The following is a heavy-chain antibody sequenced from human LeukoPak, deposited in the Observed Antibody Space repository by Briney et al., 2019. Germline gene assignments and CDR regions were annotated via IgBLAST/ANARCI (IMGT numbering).Heavy chain of an antibody. D-gene: IGHD6-19*01. J-gene: IGHJ4*02. Sequence: PGGSLRLSCAASGFSFSSYAMSWVRQAPGKGLEWVSSISGSGDNTYYAESVKGRFTISRDNSKNTLFLQMNSLRAEDTAVFYCAKRSGYTTGWSFDFRGQGTLVTVSS. CDR3: AKRSGYTTGWSFDF. CDR1: GFSFSSYA. CDR2: ISGSGDNT. V-gene: IGHV3-23*01.